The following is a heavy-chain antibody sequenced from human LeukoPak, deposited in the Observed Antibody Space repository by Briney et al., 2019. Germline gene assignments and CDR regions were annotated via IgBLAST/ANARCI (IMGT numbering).Heavy chain of an antibody. J-gene: IGHJ4*02. V-gene: IGHV1-69*01. CDR2: IIPIFGTA. Sequence: GSSVKVSCKASGGTFSSYAISWVRQAPGQGLEWMGGIIPIFGTANYAQKFQSRVTITADESTSTAYMELSSLRSEDTAVYYCARAPLGATSGEFDYWGQGTLVTVSS. D-gene: IGHD1-26*01. CDR1: GGTFSSYA. CDR3: ARAPLGATSGEFDY.